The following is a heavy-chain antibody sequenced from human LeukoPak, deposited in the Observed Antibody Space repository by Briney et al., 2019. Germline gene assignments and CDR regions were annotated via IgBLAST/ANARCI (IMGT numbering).Heavy chain of an antibody. D-gene: IGHD5-18*01. CDR1: GGTFSSYA. CDR2: IIPIFGTA. CDR3: ARDSGRGYSTFDY. V-gene: IGHV1-69*13. J-gene: IGHJ4*01. Sequence: PVASVKVSCKASGGTFSSYAISWVRQAPGQGLEWMGGIIPIFGTANYAQKFQGRVTITADESTSTAYMELSSLRSEDTAVYYCARDSGRGYSTFDYWGQNPGHRLL.